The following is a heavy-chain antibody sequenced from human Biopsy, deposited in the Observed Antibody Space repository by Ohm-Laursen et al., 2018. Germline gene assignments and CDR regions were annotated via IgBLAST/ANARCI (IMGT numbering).Heavy chain of an antibody. V-gene: IGHV1-18*01. CDR3: ARDRWPHVTLLGLVVFDF. CDR1: GYTFTNYG. J-gene: IGHJ4*02. Sequence: RESLKISCKASGYTFTNYGISWVRQAPGQGLEWMGWISPYNGDTDYAQKLQGRVTMTTDTSTSTAYMDLRSLRADDTAVYYCARDRWPHVTLLGLVVFDFWGQGTLVIVSS. CDR2: ISPYNGDT. D-gene: IGHD3-3*01.